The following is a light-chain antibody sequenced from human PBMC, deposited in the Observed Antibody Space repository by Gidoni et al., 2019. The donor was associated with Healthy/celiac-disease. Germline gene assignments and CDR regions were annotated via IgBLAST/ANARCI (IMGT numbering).Light chain of an antibody. J-gene: IGLJ1*01. CDR3: SSYTSSSTRV. CDR1: SSDVGGYNY. CDR2: EVS. Sequence: QSALTQPASVSRSPGQSITISCTGPSSDVGGYNYVSWYQQHPGKAPKLMIYEVSNRPSGVSNRFSGSKSGNTASLTISGLQAEDEADYYCSSYTSSSTRVFGTGTKVTVL. V-gene: IGLV2-14*01.